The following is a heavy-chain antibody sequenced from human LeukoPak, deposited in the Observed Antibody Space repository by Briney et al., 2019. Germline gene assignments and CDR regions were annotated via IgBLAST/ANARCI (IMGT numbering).Heavy chain of an antibody. CDR2: IRSKANSYAT. CDR1: GFTFSGSA. V-gene: IGHV3-73*01. CDR3: TSYFDL. J-gene: IGHJ2*01. Sequence: PGGSLRLSCAASGFTFSGSAMHWVRQAAGRGLEWVGRIRSKANSYATPYGASVKGKFTLSRDDSKSTAYLQMNSLKTEDTAVYYCTSYFDLWGRGTLVTVSS.